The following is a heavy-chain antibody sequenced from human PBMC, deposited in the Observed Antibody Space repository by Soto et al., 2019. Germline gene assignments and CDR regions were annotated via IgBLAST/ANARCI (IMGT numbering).Heavy chain of an antibody. CDR2: SSNNGTLS. CDR1: GFTFSDYY. V-gene: IGHV3-11*06. CDR3: ARSGDNYNSLDY. Sequence: GGSLRLSCEGSGFTFSDYYISWIRQAPGKGLEWISYSSNNGTLSRYADSVKGRFSISRDNTKNLLYLQMNSLRAEDTAVYYCARSGDNYNSLDYWGQGTPVTVSS. J-gene: IGHJ4*02. D-gene: IGHD1-1*01.